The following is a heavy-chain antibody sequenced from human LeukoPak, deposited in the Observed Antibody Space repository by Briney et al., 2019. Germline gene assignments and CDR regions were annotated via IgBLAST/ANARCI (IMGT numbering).Heavy chain of an antibody. J-gene: IGHJ5*02. Sequence: AASVKVSCKASGYTFNNYGISWVRQAPGQGLEWMGWISAYNGNTDYAQKLQGRVTMTTDTSTSTAYMELRSLRSEDTAVYYCVRSFPRFIPVEGTGGGTWGQGTLVTVSS. CDR1: GYTFNNYG. V-gene: IGHV1-18*01. CDR2: ISAYNGNT. D-gene: IGHD6-19*01. CDR3: VRSFPRFIPVEGTGGGT.